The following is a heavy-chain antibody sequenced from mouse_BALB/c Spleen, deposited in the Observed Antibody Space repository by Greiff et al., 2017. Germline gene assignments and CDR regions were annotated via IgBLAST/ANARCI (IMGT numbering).Heavy chain of an antibody. J-gene: IGHJ4*01. D-gene: IGHD2-1*01. CDR2: ICAGGST. V-gene: IGHV2-9*02. CDR3: ARGDGNYGGAIDY. CDR1: GFSLTSYG. Sequence: VQLVESGPGLVAPSQCLSITCTVSGFSLTSYGVHWVRQPPGKGLEWLGVICAGGSTNYYSALMSRLSISKDNSNSQVFLKLNSLQTDDAAMDYCARGDGNYGGAIDYWGQGTPVTVS.